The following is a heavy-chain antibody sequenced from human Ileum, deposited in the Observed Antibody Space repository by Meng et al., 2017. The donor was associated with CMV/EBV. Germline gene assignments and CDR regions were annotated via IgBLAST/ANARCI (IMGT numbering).Heavy chain of an antibody. CDR3: AKDRYTGYSYFDY. CDR2: IYSSGSSS. D-gene: IGHD3-16*02. V-gene: IGHV3-23*03. J-gene: IGHJ4*02. CDR1: GFTFRDYA. Sequence: GESLKISCAASGFTFRDYAMTWVRQAPGKGLEWVSLIYSSGSSSYYADSMKGRFTVSRDNSKNTLYLEMNSLRVEDTAVYYCAKDRYTGYSYFDYWGRGTLVTVAS.